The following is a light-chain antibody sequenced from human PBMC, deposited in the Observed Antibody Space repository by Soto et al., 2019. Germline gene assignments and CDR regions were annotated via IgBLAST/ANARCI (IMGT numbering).Light chain of an antibody. CDR3: QQLSSYPLT. V-gene: IGKV3-20*01. J-gene: IGKJ4*01. Sequence: EFVLTQSPVTLSLSQGERATLSCRASQTVRNNYLAWYQQKPGQAPRLLIYDASSRATGIPDRFSGGGSGTDFTLTISRLEPEDFAVYDGQQLSSYPLTFGGGTKVDIK. CDR2: DAS. CDR1: QTVRNNY.